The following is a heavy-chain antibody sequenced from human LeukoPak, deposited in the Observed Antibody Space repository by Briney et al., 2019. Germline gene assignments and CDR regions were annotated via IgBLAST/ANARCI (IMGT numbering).Heavy chain of an antibody. CDR2: ISSSGSTI. Sequence: GGSLRLSCAASGFTFSDYYMSWIRQAPGKGLEWVSYISSSGSTIYYADSVKGRFTISRDNAKNSLFLQFNSLRAEDTAVYYCAKDPSSSWYFDYWGQGTLVTVSS. V-gene: IGHV3-11*01. D-gene: IGHD6-13*01. CDR1: GFTFSDYY. CDR3: AKDPSSSWYFDY. J-gene: IGHJ4*02.